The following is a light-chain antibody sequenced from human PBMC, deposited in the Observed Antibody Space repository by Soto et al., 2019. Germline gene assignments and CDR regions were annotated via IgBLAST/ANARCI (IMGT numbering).Light chain of an antibody. CDR3: QQYDNLPLT. J-gene: IGKJ4*01. CDR1: QDIKNY. Sequence: DIQMTQSPSSLSASVGDRVTITCQASQDIKNYLNWYQQKSGKAPKLLIYDASDLETGVPSRFSRSGSGKDFTFTINSLQPEDIATYYCQQYDNLPLTFGGGTKVEIX. CDR2: DAS. V-gene: IGKV1-33*01.